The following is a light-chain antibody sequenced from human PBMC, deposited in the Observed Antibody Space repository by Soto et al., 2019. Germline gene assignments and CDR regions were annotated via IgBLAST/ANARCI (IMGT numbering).Light chain of an antibody. CDR2: DAS. CDR1: QSVSSY. CDR3: QQRSNWLT. V-gene: IGKV3-11*01. Sequence: EIVLTQSPATLSLSPGERATLSCRASQSVSSYLAWYQQKPGQAPRLLIYDASNRATGIPPRFSGSGSGTDYTLTNSSLEPEDFAVYYCQQRSNWLTFGGGTKVEIK. J-gene: IGKJ4*01.